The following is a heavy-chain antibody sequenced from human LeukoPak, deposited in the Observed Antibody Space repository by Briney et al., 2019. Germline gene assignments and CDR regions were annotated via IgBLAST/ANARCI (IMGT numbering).Heavy chain of an antibody. CDR2: TYYRSKWYN. CDR1: GDSVSSNSAA. J-gene: IGHJ6*02. D-gene: IGHD5-12*01. Sequence: SQTLSLTCAISGDSVSSNSAAWNWIRQSPSRGLEWLGRTYYRSKWYNDYAVSVKSRITINPDTSKNQFSLQLNSVTPEDTAVYYCARARYSGYDWDYYYGMDVWGQGITVTVSS. CDR3: ARARYSGYDWDYYYGMDV. V-gene: IGHV6-1*01.